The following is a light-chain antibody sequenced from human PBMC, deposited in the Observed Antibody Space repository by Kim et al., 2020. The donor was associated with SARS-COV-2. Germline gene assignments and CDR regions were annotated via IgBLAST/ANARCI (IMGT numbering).Light chain of an antibody. CDR2: DVS. CDR3: SSYTSSSTLG. CDR1: SSDVGGYNY. Sequence: GQSVNISCTVTSSDVGGYNYVSWYQQHPGKAPKLMIYDVSNRPSVVSNRFSGSKSGNTASLTISGLQAEDEADYYCSSYTSSSTLGFGGGTQLTVL. V-gene: IGLV2-14*03. J-gene: IGLJ2*01.